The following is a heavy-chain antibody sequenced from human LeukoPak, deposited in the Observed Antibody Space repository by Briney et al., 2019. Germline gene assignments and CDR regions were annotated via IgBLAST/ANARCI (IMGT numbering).Heavy chain of an antibody. CDR3: AKDPVSDAFDI. CDR1: GFTFTTYG. CDR2: IWYDGSKT. Sequence: GGSLRLSCAASGFTFTTYGMHWVRQAPGQGLEWVVVIWYDGSKTYYADSVKGRFTISRDNSKNTLYLQMNSLRAEDTAVYYCAKDPVSDAFDIWGQGTMVTVSS. V-gene: IGHV3-33*06. D-gene: IGHD4-17*01. J-gene: IGHJ3*02.